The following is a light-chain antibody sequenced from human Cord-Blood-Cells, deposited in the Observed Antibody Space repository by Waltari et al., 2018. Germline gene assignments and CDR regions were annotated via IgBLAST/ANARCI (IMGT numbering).Light chain of an antibody. Sequence: QYALTQPPSASGSPGQSVTISCTGTSSDVGGYNYVSWYQQHPGKAPKLMIYEVSKRPSGVPDRFSGSKSGNTASLTVAGLQAEDEADYYCSSDAGSNNWVFGGGTKLTVL. CDR3: SSDAGSNNWV. CDR1: SSDVGGYNY. CDR2: EVS. J-gene: IGLJ3*02. V-gene: IGLV2-8*01.